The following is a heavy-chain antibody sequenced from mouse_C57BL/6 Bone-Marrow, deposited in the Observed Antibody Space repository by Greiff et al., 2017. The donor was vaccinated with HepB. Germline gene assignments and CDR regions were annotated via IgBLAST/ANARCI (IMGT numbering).Heavy chain of an antibody. D-gene: IGHD1-2*01. CDR2: INPNNGGT. CDR3: ARDSNFHGYYSVYFDY. J-gene: IGHJ2*01. Sequence: EVQLQQSGPELVKPGASVKISCKASGYTFTDYYMNWVKQSHGKSLEWIGDINPNNGGTSYNQKFKGKATLTVDKSSSTAYMELRSLTSEDSAVYYCARDSNFHGYYSVYFDYWGQGTTLTVSS. V-gene: IGHV1-26*01. CDR1: GYTFTDYY.